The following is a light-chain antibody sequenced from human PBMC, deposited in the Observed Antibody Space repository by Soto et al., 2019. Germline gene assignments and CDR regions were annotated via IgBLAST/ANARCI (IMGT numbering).Light chain of an antibody. J-gene: IGLJ2*01. Sequence: QSALTQPASVSGSPGQSNTISCTGTSSDVGGYNYVSWYQQHPGKDPKLMIYDVSNRPSGVSNRFSGSKSGNTASLTISGLQAEDEADYYCSSYTSSSTRVFGGGTKLTVL. CDR2: DVS. CDR1: SSDVGGYNY. V-gene: IGLV2-14*01. CDR3: SSYTSSSTRV.